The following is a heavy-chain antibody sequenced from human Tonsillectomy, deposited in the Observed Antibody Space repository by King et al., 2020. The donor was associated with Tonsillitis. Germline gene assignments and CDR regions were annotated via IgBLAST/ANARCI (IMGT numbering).Heavy chain of an antibody. J-gene: IGHJ4*02. CDR2: LYSDGIRT. V-gene: IGHV3-23*03. Sequence: VQLVESGGGLVQPGGSLRLSCAASGFTFTSYAMSWVRQAPGKGLEWVSVLYSDGIRTYYANSVKGRFTISRDTSKNTLYLQMNSLRAEDTAIYYCAKTWFGVGRLKNFRWGQGTLVTVSS. CDR3: AKTWFGVGRLKNFR. CDR1: GFTFTSYA. D-gene: IGHD3-10*01.